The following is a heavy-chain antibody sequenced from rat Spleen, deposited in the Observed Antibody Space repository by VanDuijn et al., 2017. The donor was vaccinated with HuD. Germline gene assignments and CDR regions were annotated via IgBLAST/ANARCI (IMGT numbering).Heavy chain of an antibody. V-gene: IGHV2-43*01. CDR2: IGTCGST. D-gene: IGHD1-12*01. CDR1: GFSLTSYH. CDR3: ARANRDSYAHFDH. J-gene: IGHJ2*01. Sequence: QVQLKESGPGLVQPSQTLSLTCTVSGFSLTSYHVSWVRQPPGKGLEWMGVIGTCGSTAYNSLLKSRLSITRDISESQVFLKMNSLQTEDTATYYCARANRDSYAHFDHWGQGVMVTVSS.